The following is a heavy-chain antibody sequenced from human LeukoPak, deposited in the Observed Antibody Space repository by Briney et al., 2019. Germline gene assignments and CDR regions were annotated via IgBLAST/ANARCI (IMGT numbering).Heavy chain of an antibody. V-gene: IGHV3-30*03. CDR1: GFTFSSYG. D-gene: IGHD7-27*01. Sequence: GGSLRLSCAASGFTFSSYGMHWVRQAPGKGLEWVAVISYDGSNKYYADSVKGRFTISRDNSKNTLYLQMNSLRAEDTAVYYCARDGDGRFDAFDIWGQGTMVTVSS. J-gene: IGHJ3*02. CDR2: ISYDGSNK. CDR3: ARDGDGRFDAFDI.